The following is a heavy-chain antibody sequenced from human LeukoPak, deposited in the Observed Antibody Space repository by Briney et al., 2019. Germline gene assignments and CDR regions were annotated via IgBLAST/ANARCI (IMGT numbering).Heavy chain of an antibody. V-gene: IGHV1-2*02. D-gene: IGHD6-19*01. CDR2: INPNSGGT. J-gene: IGHJ3*02. Sequence: ASVTVSCKASGYTFTCYYMQWVRQAPGQGLEWMGWINPNSGGTNYAQKFQDRVTMTRDTSISTAYMALNRLTSNDTAVYYCARAPPYSSGWFAFDMWGQGTLVTVS. CDR3: ARAPPYSSGWFAFDM. CDR1: GYTFTCYY.